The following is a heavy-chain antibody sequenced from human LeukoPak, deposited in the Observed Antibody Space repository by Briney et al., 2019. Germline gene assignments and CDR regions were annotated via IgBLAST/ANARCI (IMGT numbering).Heavy chain of an antibody. CDR3: ARHDGSGWPFDY. D-gene: IGHD6-25*01. J-gene: IGHJ4*02. CDR1: GASISSYY. Sequence: PSETLSLTCTVSGASISSYYWSWIRQPPGKGLEWIGYIYYSGSTNYNPSLKSRVTISVETSKNQFSLKLSSVTAADTAVYFCARHDGSGWPFDYWGQGTLVTVSS. V-gene: IGHV4-59*08. CDR2: IYYSGST.